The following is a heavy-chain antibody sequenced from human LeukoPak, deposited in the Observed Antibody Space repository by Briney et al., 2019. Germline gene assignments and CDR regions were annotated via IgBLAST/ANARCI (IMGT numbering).Heavy chain of an antibody. V-gene: IGHV3-23*01. CDR3: AKASDFDSSGFPIDVFDF. CDR1: GFTFSTFD. Sequence: GGSLRPSCAASGFTFSTFDMSWVRQAPGKGLQWVSTISGAGGTTLFADSVKGRFSISRDNSNNKVFLQMNSLRVEDTAVYYCAKASDFDSSGFPIDVFDFWGQGLLVSVAS. D-gene: IGHD3-22*01. J-gene: IGHJ4*02. CDR2: ISGAGGTT.